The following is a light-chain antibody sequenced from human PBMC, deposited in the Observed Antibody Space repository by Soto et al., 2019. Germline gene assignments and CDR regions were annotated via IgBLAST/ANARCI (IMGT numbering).Light chain of an antibody. CDR1: QSVSNNY. J-gene: IGKJ2*01. CDR2: CSS. Sequence: EVVLTQSPGTLSLSPGERATLSCRASQSVSNNYFAWYQQEPGQAPRLLIFCSSDRATGIPDRFSGSGSGTDNTLTISRLEPGDFAVYYCQQYGSSTPYTFGQGTELEF. V-gene: IGKV3-20*01. CDR3: QQYGSSTPYT.